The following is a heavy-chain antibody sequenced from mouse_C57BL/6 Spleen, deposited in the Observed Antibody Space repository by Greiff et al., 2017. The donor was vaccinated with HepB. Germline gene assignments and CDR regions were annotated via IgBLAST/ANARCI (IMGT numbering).Heavy chain of an antibody. V-gene: IGHV5-9-1*02. Sequence: EVQGVESGEGLVKPGGSLKLSCAASGFTFSSYAMSWVRQTPEKRLEWVAYISSGGDYIYYADTVKGRFTISRDNARNTLYLQMSSLKSEDTAMYYCTRDGKGPWFAYWGQGTLVTVSA. CDR1: GFTFSSYA. CDR2: ISSGGDYI. J-gene: IGHJ3*01. CDR3: TRDGKGPWFAY. D-gene: IGHD2-1*01.